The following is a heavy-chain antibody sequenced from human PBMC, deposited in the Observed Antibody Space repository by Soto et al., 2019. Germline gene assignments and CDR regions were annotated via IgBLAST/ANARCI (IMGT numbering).Heavy chain of an antibody. D-gene: IGHD4-17*01. V-gene: IGHV1-69*01. Sequence: QVQLVQSGAEVKKPGSSVKVSCKASGGTFSSSAISWVRQAPGQGLECMGWIIPIFGTANYAQKFQGRVTSTADESTSTAYIELSSLRYEDTAVYYCARDYGDYYFDYWGQGTLVSVCS. CDR2: IIPIFGTA. J-gene: IGHJ4*02. CDR1: GGTFSSSA. CDR3: ARDYGDYYFDY.